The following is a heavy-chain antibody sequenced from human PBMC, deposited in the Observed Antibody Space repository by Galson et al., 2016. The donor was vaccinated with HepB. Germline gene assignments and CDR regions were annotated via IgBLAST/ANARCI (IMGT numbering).Heavy chain of an antibody. CDR1: GGSTSSGDYY. V-gene: IGHV4-30-4*08. Sequence: TLSLTCTVSGGSTSSGDYYWTWIRQPPGKGLEWIGYIYYSGSTEYNESLNSRISMSVDTSKNQFSLKLTSVTAADTAVYYCARELLLGYWFDPWGPGTLVTVSS. D-gene: IGHD2-15*01. CDR3: ARELLLGYWFDP. J-gene: IGHJ5*02. CDR2: IYYSGST.